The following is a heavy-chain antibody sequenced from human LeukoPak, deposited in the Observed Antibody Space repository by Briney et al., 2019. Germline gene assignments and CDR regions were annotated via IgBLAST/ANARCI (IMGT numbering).Heavy chain of an antibody. V-gene: IGHV4-59*01. J-gene: IGHJ4*02. Sequence: PSETLSLTCTVSGGSISSYYWSWLRQPPGKGLEWIGYIYYSGSTNYNPSLKSRVTISVDTSKNQFSLKLSSVTAADTAVYYCARGAGYRASDYWGQGTLVTVSS. D-gene: IGHD5-24*01. CDR2: IYYSGST. CDR3: ARGAGYRASDY. CDR1: GGSISSYY.